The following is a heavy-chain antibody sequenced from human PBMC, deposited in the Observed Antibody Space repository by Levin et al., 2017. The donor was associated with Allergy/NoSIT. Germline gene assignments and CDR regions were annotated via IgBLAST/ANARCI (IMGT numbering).Heavy chain of an antibody. CDR3: ARGRIQLSPPYYYGMDV. CDR2: INPDSGGT. V-gene: IGHV1-2*02. D-gene: IGHD5-18*01. CDR1: GYTFSDYF. Sequence: GESLKISCRASGYTFSDYFIHWVRQAPGQGLEWMGWINPDSGGTNYAQEFQGRVTMTRDTSVSTAYMDLSRLRSDDAAMYFCARGRIQLSPPYYYGMDVWGQGTTVTVSS. J-gene: IGHJ6*02.